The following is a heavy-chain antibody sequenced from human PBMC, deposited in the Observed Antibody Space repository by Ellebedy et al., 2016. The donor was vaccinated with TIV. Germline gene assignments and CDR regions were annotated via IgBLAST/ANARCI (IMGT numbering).Heavy chain of an antibody. V-gene: IGHV3-9*01. CDR2: LSWNGGMI. J-gene: IGHJ3*01. D-gene: IGHD2-21*02. CDR3: ARICGGDCHSALDL. CDR1: GFLFEESA. Sequence: GGSLRLXXVGSGFLFEESAMHWVRQAPGKGLEWVAGLSWNGGMIDYVDSVKGRFTISRDNAKNSLYLQMNDLRDEDTAFYYCARICGGDCHSALDLWGQGTMVTVSS.